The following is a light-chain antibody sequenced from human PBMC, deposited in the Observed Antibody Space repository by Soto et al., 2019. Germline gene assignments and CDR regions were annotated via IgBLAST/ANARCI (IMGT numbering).Light chain of an antibody. CDR1: TGDVTSGHF. CDR3: LFSDGGPRV. J-gene: IGLJ3*02. V-gene: IGLV7-46*01. Sequence: QAVVTQESSLTVSPGGTVTLTCGSSTGDVTSGHFPYWFQQKPGQAPRALIYETSNRHPWTPARFSGSLLGGKAALTLSGAQPEDEADYYCLFSDGGPRVFGGGTKVTVL. CDR2: ETS.